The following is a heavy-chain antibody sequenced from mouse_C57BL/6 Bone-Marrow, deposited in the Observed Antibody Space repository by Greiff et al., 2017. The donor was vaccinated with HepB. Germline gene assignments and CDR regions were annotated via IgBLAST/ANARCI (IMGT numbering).Heavy chain of an antibody. Sequence: QVQLQQSGAELARPGASVKLSCKASGYTFTSYGISWVKQRTGQGLEWIGEIYPRSGNTYFNEKFKGKATLTADKSSSTAYMELRSLTSEDSAVYFCAREEEDDERGGCFDYWGQGTTLTVSS. CDR1: GYTFTSYG. CDR2: IYPRSGNT. J-gene: IGHJ2*01. CDR3: AREEEDDERGGCFDY. D-gene: IGHD1-1*02. V-gene: IGHV1-81*01.